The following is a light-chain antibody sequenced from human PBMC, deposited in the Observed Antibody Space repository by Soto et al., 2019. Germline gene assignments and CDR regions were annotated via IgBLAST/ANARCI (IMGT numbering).Light chain of an antibody. J-gene: IGKJ1*01. CDR2: KAS. CDR1: QSISNS. Sequence: DIQMTQSPSTLSASVGDRVTITCRATQSISNSLAWYQQKPGKAPKLLIYKASSLESGVPSRFSGSGSGTEITLTITNLQPDDFATYYCQQYNRYWTFGQGTKVEIK. V-gene: IGKV1-5*03. CDR3: QQYNRYWT.